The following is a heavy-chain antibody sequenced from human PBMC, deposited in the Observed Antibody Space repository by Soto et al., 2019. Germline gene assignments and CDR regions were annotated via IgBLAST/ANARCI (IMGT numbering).Heavy chain of an antibody. Sequence: VGFLSLCCAAAGVTFRSYAMSWVRQDPGKGLEWVSAVSGSGGSTYYADSVKGRFTISRDNSKNTLYLQMNSLRAEDTAVYYCANLHRPNGVCLGVGAFDISGYGTRVSF. CDR1: GVTFRSYA. CDR2: VSGSGGST. D-gene: IGHD2-8*01. V-gene: IGHV3-23*01. J-gene: IGHJ3*02. CDR3: ANLHRPNGVCLGVGAFDI.